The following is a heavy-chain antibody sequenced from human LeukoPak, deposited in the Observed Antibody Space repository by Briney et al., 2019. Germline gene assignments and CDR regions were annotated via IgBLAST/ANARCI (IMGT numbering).Heavy chain of an antibody. J-gene: IGHJ4*02. V-gene: IGHV3-74*01. CDR1: VFTFSSYW. Sequence: PGGSLRLSCAASVFTFSSYWMHLVRQAPGKGLVCVSRINSDGSSTTYADSVKGRFTISTDNAKNTLYLQMNSLRAEDTAVYYCARGKDYGDLNYWGQGTLVTVSS. CDR2: INSDGSST. D-gene: IGHD4-17*01. CDR3: ARGKDYGDLNY.